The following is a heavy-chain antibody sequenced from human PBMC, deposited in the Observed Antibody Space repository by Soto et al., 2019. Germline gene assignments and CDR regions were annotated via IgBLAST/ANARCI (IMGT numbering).Heavy chain of an antibody. CDR1: GDSISSNSAA. D-gene: IGHD1-26*01. V-gene: IGHV6-1*01. J-gene: IGHJ6*02. CDR3: AREEWELLNYYYYGMDV. Sequence: SQTLSLTCVISGDSISSNSAAWNWIRQSPSRGLEWLGRTYYRSKWYNDYAVSVKSRITINPDTSKNQFSLQLNSVTPEDTAVYYCAREEWELLNYYYYGMDVWGQGTTVTVSS. CDR2: TYYRSKWYN.